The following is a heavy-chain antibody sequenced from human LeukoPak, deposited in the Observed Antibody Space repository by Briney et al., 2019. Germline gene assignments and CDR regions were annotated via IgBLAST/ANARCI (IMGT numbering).Heavy chain of an antibody. Sequence: GGSLRLSCAASGFTFSSYGMSWVRQAPGKGLEWVSGISGSGGSTYYADSVKGRFTISRDNSKNTLYLQMNSLRAEDTAVYYCAKVNYGDYIDYWGQGTLVTVSS. V-gene: IGHV3-23*01. J-gene: IGHJ4*02. D-gene: IGHD4-17*01. CDR2: ISGSGGST. CDR1: GFTFSSYG. CDR3: AKVNYGDYIDY.